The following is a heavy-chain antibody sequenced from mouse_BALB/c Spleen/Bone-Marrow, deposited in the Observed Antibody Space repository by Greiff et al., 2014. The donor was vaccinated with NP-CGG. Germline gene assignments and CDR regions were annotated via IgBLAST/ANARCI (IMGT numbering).Heavy chain of an antibody. D-gene: IGHD1-1*01. CDR3: ARGGYYGTSLYWYFDV. J-gene: IGHJ1*01. CDR2: INPYNDGT. CDR1: GYTFTSYV. Sequence: EVQLQQSGPELVKPGASMKMSCKASGYTFTSYVIHWVKQKPGQGLEWIGYINPYNDGTKYNEKFKGKATLTSDKSSSTAYMELSSLTSEDSAVYYCARGGYYGTSLYWYFDVWGAGATVTVSS. V-gene: IGHV1-14*01.